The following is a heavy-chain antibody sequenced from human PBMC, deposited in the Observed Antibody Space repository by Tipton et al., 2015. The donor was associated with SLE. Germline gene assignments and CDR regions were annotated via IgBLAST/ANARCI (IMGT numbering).Heavy chain of an antibody. V-gene: IGHV4-59*11. D-gene: IGHD6-13*01. CDR2: IYYSGST. Sequence: TLSLTCTVSGGSISSHYWSWIRQPPGKGLEWIGYIYYSGSTNYNPSLKSRVTISVDTSKNQFSLKLSSVTAADTAVYYCARDGGQQLVLDYWGQGTLVTVSS. CDR3: ARDGGQQLVLDY. CDR1: GGSISSHY. J-gene: IGHJ4*02.